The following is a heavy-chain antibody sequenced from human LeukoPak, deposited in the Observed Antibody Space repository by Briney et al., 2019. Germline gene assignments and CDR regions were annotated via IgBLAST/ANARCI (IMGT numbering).Heavy chain of an antibody. CDR3: AKDLNPSGYSSSWYLNWFDP. Sequence: GGSLRLSCAASGFTFSSYAMTWVRQAPGKGLEWVSVIGRSGGDIQYVDSVKGRFTISRDNSKNTLYLQMNSLRAEDTAVYYCAKDLNPSGYSSSWYLNWFDPWGQGTLVTVSS. J-gene: IGHJ5*02. CDR1: GFTFSSYA. CDR2: IGRSGGDI. D-gene: IGHD6-13*01. V-gene: IGHV3-23*01.